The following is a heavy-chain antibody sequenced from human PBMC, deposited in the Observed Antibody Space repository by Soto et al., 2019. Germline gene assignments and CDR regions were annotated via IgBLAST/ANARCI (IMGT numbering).Heavy chain of an antibody. D-gene: IGHD3-16*01. Sequence: QITLNESGPALVQPTQTLTLTCTFSGFSLNTRDVGVGWIRQPPGKALEWLGVVYWDDDKTYSPSLKSRLTITKDTPKNQVVLRMTKMDPVDTATYYCAHCRGGVASFWGQGTLVTVSS. CDR3: AHCRGGVASF. CDR1: GFSLNTRDVG. CDR2: VYWDDDK. J-gene: IGHJ4*02. V-gene: IGHV2-5*02.